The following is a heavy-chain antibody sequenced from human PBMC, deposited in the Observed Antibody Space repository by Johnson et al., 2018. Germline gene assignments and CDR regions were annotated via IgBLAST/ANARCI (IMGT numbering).Heavy chain of an antibody. J-gene: IGHJ6*02. CDR1: GFTFSSYG. CDR2: IWYDGSNK. Sequence: QLVESGGGVVQPGRSLRLSCAASGFTFSSYGMHWVRQAPGKGLEWVAVIWYDGSNKYYADSVKGRFTICRDNSKNTLYLQRNSLRAEETAVYYCAGVLEGGTTEGPGGMDVWGQGTTVTVSS. CDR3: AGVLEGGTTEGPGGMDV. V-gene: IGHV3-33*01. D-gene: IGHD4-17*01.